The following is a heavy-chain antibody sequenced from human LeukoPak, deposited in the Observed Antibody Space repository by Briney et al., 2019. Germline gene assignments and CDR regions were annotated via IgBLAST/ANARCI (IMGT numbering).Heavy chain of an antibody. CDR3: VSFYETY. V-gene: IGHV3-7*01. CDR2: IKQDGSKK. CDR1: GFTFSSSW. Sequence: GGSLRLSCAASGFTFSSSWMSWVRQTPGKGLEWVANIKQDGSKKYYVDSVKGRLTISRDNAKNLLDLQMNSLRAEDTAVYYCVSFYETYWGRGTLVTVSS. D-gene: IGHD2/OR15-2a*01. J-gene: IGHJ4*02.